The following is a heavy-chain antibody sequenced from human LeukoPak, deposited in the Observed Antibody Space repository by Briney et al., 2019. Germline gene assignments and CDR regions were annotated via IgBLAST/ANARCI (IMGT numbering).Heavy chain of an antibody. CDR2: IYHSGST. Sequence: SETLSLTCAVSGGSISSSNWWSWVRQPPGKGLEWIGEIYHSGSTNYNASLKSRVTISVDKSKNQFSLKLSSVTAADTAVYYCARDIRGVVTDIFDIWGQGTMVTVSS. J-gene: IGHJ3*02. CDR1: GGSISSSNW. V-gene: IGHV4-4*02. CDR3: ARDIRGVVTDIFDI. D-gene: IGHD2-21*02.